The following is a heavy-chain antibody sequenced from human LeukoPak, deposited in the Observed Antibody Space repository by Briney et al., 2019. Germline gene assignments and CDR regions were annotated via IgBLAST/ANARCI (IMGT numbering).Heavy chain of an antibody. CDR3: ARAAVTLELLSEHYYFDY. V-gene: IGHV3-11*06. CDR1: GFPFSGFY. Sequence: GGSLRLSCAASGFPFSGFYMTWIRQAPGKGPEWLSDISSSGDYTDYADSVKGRFAISRDNTKNSLYLQMTSLRAEDTAVYYCARAAVTLELLSEHYYFDYWGQGVLVTVSS. CDR2: ISSSGDYT. D-gene: IGHD2-21*01. J-gene: IGHJ4*02.